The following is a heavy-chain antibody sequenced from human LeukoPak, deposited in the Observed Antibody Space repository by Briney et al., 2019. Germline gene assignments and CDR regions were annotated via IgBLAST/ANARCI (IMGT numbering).Heavy chain of an antibody. V-gene: IGHV3-30-3*01. CDR1: GFTFSSYA. CDR3: ARDFGPPIAVAGTSNWYFDL. CDR2: ISYDGSNK. Sequence: GGSLRLPCAASGFTFSSYAMHWVRQAPGKGLEWVAVISYDGSNKYYADSVKGRFTISRDNSKNTLYLQMNSLRAEDTAVYYCARDFGPPIAVAGTSNWYFDLWGRGTLVTVSS. J-gene: IGHJ2*01. D-gene: IGHD6-19*01.